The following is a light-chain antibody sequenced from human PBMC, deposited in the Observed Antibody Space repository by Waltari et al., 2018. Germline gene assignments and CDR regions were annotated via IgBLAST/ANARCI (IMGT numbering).Light chain of an antibody. CDR2: GAS. CDR3: QYYDSSPLWT. V-gene: IGKV3-20*01. J-gene: IGKJ1*01. CDR1: QSIDSTY. Sequence: EIVLTQSPGTLSLSPGERATLSCRASQSIDSTYLAWYQQKPGQPPRLLIYGASNRATGISDRFSGSVSGTDFTLTISRLDPEDFAVYYCQYYDSSPLWTFGQGTRW.